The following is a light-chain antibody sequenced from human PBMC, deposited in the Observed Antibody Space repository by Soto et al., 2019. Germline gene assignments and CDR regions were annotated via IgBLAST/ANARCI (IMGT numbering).Light chain of an antibody. J-gene: IGKJ4*01. Sequence: EIVLTRSPDTLSLSPGERATLSCRASQSVGSSFLAWYQQKPGQAPRLLIYRTSTRATGIPDRFTGSGSGTDFTLTISRLEPEDFAVYYCQQYENSPLTFGGGTKVEIK. V-gene: IGKV3-20*01. CDR1: QSVGSSF. CDR2: RTS. CDR3: QQYENSPLT.